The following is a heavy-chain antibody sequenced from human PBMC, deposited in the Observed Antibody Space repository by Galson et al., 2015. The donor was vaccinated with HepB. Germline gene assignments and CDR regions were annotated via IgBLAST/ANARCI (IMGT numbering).Heavy chain of an antibody. CDR2: IIPIFGTA. CDR1: GGTFSSYA. CDR3: ARGTEFFDF. J-gene: IGHJ4*02. V-gene: IGHV1-69*06. Sequence: SVKVSCKASGGTFSSYAISWVRQAPGQGLEWMGGIIPIFGTANYAQKFQGRFTVSWDTSATTAYMEMSDLRSEDTAVYYCARGTEFFDFWGQGTLVAVSS.